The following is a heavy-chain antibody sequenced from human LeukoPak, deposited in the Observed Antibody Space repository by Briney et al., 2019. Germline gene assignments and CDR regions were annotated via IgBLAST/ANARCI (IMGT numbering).Heavy chain of an antibody. V-gene: IGHV3-48*04. D-gene: IGHD2-2*01. CDR3: ARRHYCSSTSCYGPHPRYYYYYMDV. J-gene: IGHJ6*03. CDR1: GFTFSSYS. Sequence: PGGSLRLSCAASGFTFSSYSMNWVRQAPGKGLEWVSYISSSSSTIYYADSVKGRFTISRDNAKNSLYLQMNSLRAEDTAVYYCARRHYCSSTSCYGPHPRYYYYYMDVWGKGTTVTVSS. CDR2: ISSSSSTI.